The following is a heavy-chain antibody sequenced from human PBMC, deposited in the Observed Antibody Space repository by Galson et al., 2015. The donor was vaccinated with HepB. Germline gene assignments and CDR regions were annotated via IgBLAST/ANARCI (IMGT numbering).Heavy chain of an antibody. J-gene: IGHJ4*02. Sequence: SLRLSCAASGFTFSSYGMHWVRQAPGKGLEWVAVISYDGSNKYYADSVKGRFTISRDNSKNTLYLQMNSLRAEDTAVYYCAIYNSGFDYWGQGTLVTVSS. D-gene: IGHD5-24*01. CDR3: AIYNSGFDY. V-gene: IGHV3-30*03. CDR2: ISYDGSNK. CDR1: GFTFSSYG.